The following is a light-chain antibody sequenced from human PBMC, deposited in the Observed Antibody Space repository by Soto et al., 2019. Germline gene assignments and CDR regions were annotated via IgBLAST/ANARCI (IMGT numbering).Light chain of an antibody. Sequence: QSVLTQPASVAGSLGQSITISCTGTSSDVGGYNYVSWYQQLPGKAPRLMIYEVSNRPSGVSNRFSGSKSGNTASLTISGLQAEDEADYYCSSYTSSSTYVFGTGTQLTVL. CDR2: EVS. CDR3: SSYTSSSTYV. J-gene: IGLJ1*01. CDR1: SSDVGGYNY. V-gene: IGLV2-14*01.